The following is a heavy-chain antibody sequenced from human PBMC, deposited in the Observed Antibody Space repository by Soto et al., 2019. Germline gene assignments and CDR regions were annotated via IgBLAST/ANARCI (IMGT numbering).Heavy chain of an antibody. CDR2: ISYDGSDK. CDR3: AKALGELSPESSDY. Sequence: QVQLVESGGGVVQPGRSLRLSCAASGFTFSSYAMYWVRQAPGKGLEWVAVISYDGSDKYYADSVKGRFTISRDNSKNTLNLQMNSLRADDTTVYYCAKALGELSPESSDYWGQGTLITVSS. V-gene: IGHV3-30*18. CDR1: GFTFSSYA. D-gene: IGHD3-16*02. J-gene: IGHJ4*02.